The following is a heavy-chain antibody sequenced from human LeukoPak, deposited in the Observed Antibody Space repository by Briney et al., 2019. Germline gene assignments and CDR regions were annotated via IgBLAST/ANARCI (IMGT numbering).Heavy chain of an antibody. J-gene: IGHJ5*02. Sequence: ASVKVSCKASGYTFTGYYMHWVRQAPGQGLEWMGWINPNSGGTNYAQKFQGRVTMTRDTSISTAYMELSRLRSDDTAVYYCARDKTGSGSYYPNWFDPWGQGTLVTVSS. CDR3: ARDKTGSGSYYPNWFDP. CDR1: GYTFTGYY. D-gene: IGHD3-10*01. V-gene: IGHV1-2*02. CDR2: INPNSGGT.